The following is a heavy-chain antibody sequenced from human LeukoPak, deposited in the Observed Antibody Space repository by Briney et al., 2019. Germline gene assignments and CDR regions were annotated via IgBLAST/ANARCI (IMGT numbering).Heavy chain of an antibody. V-gene: IGHV3-53*01. D-gene: IGHD1-26*01. CDR1: GFTVSSNY. Sequence: PGGSLRLSCAASGFTVSSNYMSWVRQAPGKGPEWVSVIYSGGSTYYADSVKGRLTISRDNSKNTLYLQMNSLRAEDTAVYYCAREKEQGDAFDIWGQGTMVTVSS. CDR3: AREKEQGDAFDI. CDR2: IYSGGST. J-gene: IGHJ3*02.